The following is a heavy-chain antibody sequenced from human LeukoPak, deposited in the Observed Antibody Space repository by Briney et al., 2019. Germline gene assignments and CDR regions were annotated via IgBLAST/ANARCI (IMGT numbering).Heavy chain of an antibody. CDR1: GFTFSDYY. V-gene: IGHV3-11*01. CDR2: ISSSGSTI. CDR3: ARDGLVVPAAIDY. Sequence: GGSLRLSCAASGFTFSDYYMSWIRQAPGKGLEWVSYISSSGSTIYYADSVKGRFTISRDNAKNSLYLQMSSLRAEDTAVYYCARDGLVVPAAIDYWGQGTLVTVSS. D-gene: IGHD2-2*01. J-gene: IGHJ4*02.